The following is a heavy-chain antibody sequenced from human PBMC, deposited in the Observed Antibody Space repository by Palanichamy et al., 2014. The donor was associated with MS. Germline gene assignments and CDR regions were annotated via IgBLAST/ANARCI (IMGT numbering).Heavy chain of an antibody. J-gene: IGHJ4*02. CDR1: DGSITNYY. Sequence: QMQLQESGPGLVKPSETLSLTCTVSDGSITNYYWSWIRQPPGKGLEWIGYMYYSGNTNYNPSLKSRLTISVDTSKSQFSLKLSSVTAADTAAYYCASLRRTEGVENWGQGTLVTVSS. CDR3: ASLRRTEGVEN. D-gene: IGHD5-24*01. V-gene: IGHV4-59*01. CDR2: MYYSGNT.